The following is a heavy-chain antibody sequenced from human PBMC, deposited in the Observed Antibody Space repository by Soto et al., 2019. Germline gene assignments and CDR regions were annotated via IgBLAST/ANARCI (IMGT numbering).Heavy chain of an antibody. D-gene: IGHD6-13*01. CDR3: VRAIAPAAPLAP. V-gene: IGHV1-2*06. Sequence: ASVKVSCKTSGYTFTDYDINWVRQAPGQGLEWMGRINSHSGATTYAQKFQDRVTMTRDTPIRTANMELSSLRADDTAVYYCVRAIAPAAPLAPWGQGNLVTVSS. CDR1: GYTFTDYD. J-gene: IGHJ5*02. CDR2: INSHSGAT.